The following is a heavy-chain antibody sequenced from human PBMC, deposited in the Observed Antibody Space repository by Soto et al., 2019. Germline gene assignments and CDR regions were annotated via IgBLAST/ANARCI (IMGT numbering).Heavy chain of an antibody. CDR3: ALRDGYNSYHFQS. CDR1: GFSLSTSGVG. V-gene: IGHV2-5*02. J-gene: IGHJ4*02. Sequence: QITLKESGPTLVKPTQTLTLTCTFSGFSLSTSGVGVAWVRQPPGQALEWLAFIFWDDEKHYRPSLKSRVTIIKDTSKNQVVRTMTNVDPVDTGTDYCALRDGYNSYHFQSWGQGTLVTVSS. CDR2: IFWDDEK. D-gene: IGHD1-1*01.